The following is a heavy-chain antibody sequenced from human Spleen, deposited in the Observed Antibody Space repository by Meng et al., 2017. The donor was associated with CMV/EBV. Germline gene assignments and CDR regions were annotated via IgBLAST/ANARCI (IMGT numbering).Heavy chain of an antibody. D-gene: IGHD3-10*01. Sequence: GESLKISCAASGFTFSSYSMNWLRQAPGKGLEWVAFMWLDGTERYNGNIVKGRFIGSRDKSKNTVFLQLSSLRVEDTAVYYCVGHQGGPREGVRLVWGQGTLVTVSS. CDR1: GFTFSSYS. J-gene: IGHJ4*02. V-gene: IGHV3-33*08. CDR3: VGHQGGPREGVRLV. CDR2: MWLDGTER.